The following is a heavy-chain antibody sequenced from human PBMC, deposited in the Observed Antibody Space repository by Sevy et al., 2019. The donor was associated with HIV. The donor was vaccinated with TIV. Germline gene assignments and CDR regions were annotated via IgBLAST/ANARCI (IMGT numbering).Heavy chain of an antibody. CDR1: GFTFSNYA. CDR2: ISGRDTGT. D-gene: IGHD3-22*01. V-gene: IGHV3-23*01. CDR3: AKDTIVVVGEALDI. J-gene: IGHJ3*02. Sequence: GGSLRLSCAVSGFTFSNYAMSWVRQAPGKGLEWVSAISGRDTGTFYAESVKGRFTISRDNSKNTLYLQRNSLRAEDTAVYYCAKDTIVVVGEALDIWGRGTMVTVSS.